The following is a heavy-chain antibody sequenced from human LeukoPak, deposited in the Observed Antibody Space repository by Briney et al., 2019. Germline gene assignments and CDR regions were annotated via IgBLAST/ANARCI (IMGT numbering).Heavy chain of an antibody. V-gene: IGHV3-21*01. Sequence: GGSLRLSCAASGFTFSSYSMIWVRQAPGKGLEWVSSISSSGTYVYYADSVKGRFTISRDNAKNSLSLQMNSLRADDAAVYYCARASSKQLAGYLPDGFDIWGQGTMVTVSS. CDR2: ISSSGTYV. CDR3: ARASSKQLAGYLPDGFDI. D-gene: IGHD3-9*01. J-gene: IGHJ3*02. CDR1: GFTFSSYS.